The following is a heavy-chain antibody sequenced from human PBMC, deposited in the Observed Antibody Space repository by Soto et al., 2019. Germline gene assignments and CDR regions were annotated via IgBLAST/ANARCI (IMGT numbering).Heavy chain of an antibody. D-gene: IGHD3-3*01. CDR2: IYYSGST. Sequence: QVQLQESGPGLVKPSQTLSLTCTVSGGSISSGGYYWSWIRQHPGKGLEGIGYIYYSGSTYYNPPLKGRATTSVDTSKNQFSLKLSSVTAADTAVYYCARSDYDFWSGYSYYYMDVWGKGTTVTVSS. CDR3: ARSDYDFWSGYSYYYMDV. V-gene: IGHV4-31*03. CDR1: GGSISSGGYY. J-gene: IGHJ6*03.